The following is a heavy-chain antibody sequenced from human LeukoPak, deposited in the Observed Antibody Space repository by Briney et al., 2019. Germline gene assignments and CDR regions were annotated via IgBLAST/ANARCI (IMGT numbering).Heavy chain of an antibody. J-gene: IGHJ5*02. CDR1: GGSISSGNYY. Sequence: PSQTLSLTCTVSGGSISSGNYYWNWIRQPAGKGLEWIGRIYTSGTTNYNPSLKSRVTISVDRSKNQFSLKLSSVTAADTAVYYCARAAAGHNWFDPWGQGTLVTVSS. CDR3: ARAAAGHNWFDP. D-gene: IGHD6-13*01. CDR2: IYTSGTT. V-gene: IGHV4-61*02.